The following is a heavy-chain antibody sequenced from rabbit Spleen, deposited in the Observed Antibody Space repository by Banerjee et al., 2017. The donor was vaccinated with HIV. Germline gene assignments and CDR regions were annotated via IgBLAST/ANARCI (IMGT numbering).Heavy chain of an antibody. Sequence: QEQLVESGGGLVQPGGSLKLSCKASGFDFSAYGVSWVRRAPGKGLEWIGYIDPLFDNTYYASWVNGRFTISRHNAQNTLYLQLNSLTAADTATYFCVRDRANIGGDYGPYYFDLWGPGTLVTVS. V-gene: IGHV1S47*01. CDR1: GFDFSAYG. CDR2: IDPLFDNT. D-gene: IGHD2-1*01. J-gene: IGHJ4*01. CDR3: VRDRANIGGDYGPYYFDL.